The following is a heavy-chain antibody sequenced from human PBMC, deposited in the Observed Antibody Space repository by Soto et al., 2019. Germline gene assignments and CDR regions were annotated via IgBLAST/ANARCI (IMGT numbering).Heavy chain of an antibody. J-gene: IGHJ4*02. CDR1: GGTFSSYT. Sequence: QVQLVQSGAEVKKPGSSVKVSCKASGGTFSSYTISWGRQAPGQGLEWMGRIIPILGIANYAQKFRGRVPSNADKATSTAYMELSSLRSEAKAVYYCARGVSVAGKLGYRRQGTLVTLSS. V-gene: IGHV1-69*02. CDR3: ARGVSVAGKLGY. D-gene: IGHD6-19*01. CDR2: IIPILGIA.